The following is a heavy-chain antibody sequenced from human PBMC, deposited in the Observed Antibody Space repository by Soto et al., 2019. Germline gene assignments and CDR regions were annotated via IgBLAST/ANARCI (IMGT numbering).Heavy chain of an antibody. CDR3: ARGVATVVTSYFDY. CDR2: INHSGST. J-gene: IGHJ4*02. Sequence: SETLSLTCAVYGGSFSGYYWRWIRQPPGKGLEWIGEINHSGSTNYNPSLKSRVTISVDTSKIQFSQKLSSVTAADTSVYYCARGVATVVTSYFDYWGQGTLVTVSS. D-gene: IGHD5-12*01. V-gene: IGHV4-34*01. CDR1: GGSFSGYY.